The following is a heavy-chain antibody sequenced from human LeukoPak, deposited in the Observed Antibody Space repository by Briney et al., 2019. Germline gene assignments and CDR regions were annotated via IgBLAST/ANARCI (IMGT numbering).Heavy chain of an antibody. Sequence: GGSLRLSCAASGFTFSSYAMHWVRQAPGKGLEWVAVISYVGSNKYYADSVKGRFTISRANSKNTLYLQMNSLRAEDTAVYYCARDGSVDTAMAYFDYWGQGTLVTVSS. D-gene: IGHD5-18*01. CDR3: ARDGSVDTAMAYFDY. V-gene: IGHV3-30-3*01. CDR2: ISYVGSNK. J-gene: IGHJ4*02. CDR1: GFTFSSYA.